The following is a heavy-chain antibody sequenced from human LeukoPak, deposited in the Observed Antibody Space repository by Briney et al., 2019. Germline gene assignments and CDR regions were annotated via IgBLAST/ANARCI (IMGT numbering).Heavy chain of an antibody. Sequence: SETLSLTCTVSGGSISTHYWSWIRQPPGKGLEWIGYIYYTGSTNHNPSLKSRVTMAIDTSKNQFSLELTFVSAADTAVYYCARAQYASGSFFDYWGQGTLATVSS. CDR2: IYYTGST. J-gene: IGHJ4*02. V-gene: IGHV4-59*11. D-gene: IGHD3-10*01. CDR3: ARAQYASGSFFDY. CDR1: GGSISTHY.